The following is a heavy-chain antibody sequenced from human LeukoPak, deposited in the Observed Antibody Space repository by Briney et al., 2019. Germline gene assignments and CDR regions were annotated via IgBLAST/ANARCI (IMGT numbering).Heavy chain of an antibody. CDR1: GYTFTSYD. CDR2: MNPNSGNT. Sequence: ASVKVSCKASGYTFTSYDINWVRQAPGQGLEWMGWMNPNSGNTGYAQKFQGRVTITRNTSISTAYMELSSLRSEDTAVYYCARFDYYGSGNSSDYWGQGTLVTVSS. D-gene: IGHD3-10*01. J-gene: IGHJ4*02. V-gene: IGHV1-8*03. CDR3: ARFDYYGSGNSSDY.